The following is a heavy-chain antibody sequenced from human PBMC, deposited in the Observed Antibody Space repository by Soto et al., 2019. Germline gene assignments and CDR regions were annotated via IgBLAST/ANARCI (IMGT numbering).Heavy chain of an antibody. CDR2: INPNSGGT. D-gene: IGHD3-3*01. CDR3: ASSLYDLWSGYHFDP. J-gene: IGHJ5*02. CDR1: GYTFTGYY. Sequence: ASVKVSCKASGYTFTGYYMHWVRQAPGQGLEWMGWINPNSGGTNYAQMFQGRVTMTRDTSISTAYMELSRLRSDDTAVYYCASSLYDLWSGYHFDPLGQGTLVTVSS. V-gene: IGHV1-2*02.